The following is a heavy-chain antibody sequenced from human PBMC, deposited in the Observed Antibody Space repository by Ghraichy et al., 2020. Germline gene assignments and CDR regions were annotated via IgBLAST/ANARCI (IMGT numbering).Heavy chain of an antibody. CDR3: ARSQYTVPFDY. J-gene: IGHJ4*02. D-gene: IGHD4-17*01. Sequence: SETLSPTCAVSGYSISSGYYWGWIRQPPGKGLEWIGSIYHSGTTYYNPSLKSRVTISLDTSKNQFSLSLNSVTAADTAVYYCARSQYTVPFDYWGQGTLVTVSS. CDR1: GYSISSGYY. CDR2: IYHSGTT. V-gene: IGHV4-38-2*01.